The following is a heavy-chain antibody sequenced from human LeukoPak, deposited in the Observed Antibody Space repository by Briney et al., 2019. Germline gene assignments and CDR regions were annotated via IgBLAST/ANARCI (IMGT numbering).Heavy chain of an antibody. CDR2: IYYSGST. CDR3: ARFGREIVVSASVYYFDY. D-gene: IGHD3-22*01. V-gene: IGHV4-59*01. J-gene: IGHJ4*02. Sequence: SETLSLTCTVSGGSISSYYWSWIRQPPGKELEWIGDIYYSGSTNYKYSLKSRVTISVDTSKNQFSLKLSPVTAADTAVYYCARFGREIVVSASVYYFDYWGQGTLVTVSS. CDR1: GGSISSYY.